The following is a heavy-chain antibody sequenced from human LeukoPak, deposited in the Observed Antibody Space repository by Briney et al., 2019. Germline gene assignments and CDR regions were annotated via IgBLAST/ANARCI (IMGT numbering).Heavy chain of an antibody. V-gene: IGHV4-30-2*01. CDR3: ARGRGDLYSSSWFLNWGDWFDP. J-gene: IGHJ5*02. CDR1: GGSISSGGYS. D-gene: IGHD6-13*01. CDR2: INHSGST. Sequence: SQTLSLTCAVSGGSISSGGYSWSWIRQPPGKGLEWIGEINHSGSTNYNPSLKSRVTISVDTSKNQFSLKLSSVTAADTAVYYCARGRGDLYSSSWFLNWGDWFDPWGQGTLVTVSS.